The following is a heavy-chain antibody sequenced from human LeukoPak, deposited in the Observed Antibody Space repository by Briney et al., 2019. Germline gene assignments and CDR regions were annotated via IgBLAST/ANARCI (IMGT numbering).Heavy chain of an antibody. CDR1: GGSFSDFY. CDR3: ARGLGEGYPDY. J-gene: IGHJ4*02. Sequence: SETLSLTCAVHGGSFSDFYWTWMRQPPGKELEWIGEIKHGGFTSYHPSLGSRVTMSEDTSSNQFSLNLTSVTAADTAVYYCARGLGEGYPDYWGPGTLVTVSS. V-gene: IGHV4-34*01. D-gene: IGHD5-24*01. CDR2: IKHGGFT.